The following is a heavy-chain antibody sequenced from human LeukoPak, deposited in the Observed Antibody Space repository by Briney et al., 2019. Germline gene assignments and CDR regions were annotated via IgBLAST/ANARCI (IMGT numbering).Heavy chain of an antibody. CDR3: ARDGDGYNPVPFDY. D-gene: IGHD5-24*01. Sequence: KPSETLSLTCTVSGGSISSYYWSWIRQPPGKGLEWIGYIYYSGSTNYNPSLKSRVTISVDTSKNQFSLKLSSVTAADTAVYYCARDGDGYNPVPFDYWGQGTLVTVSS. J-gene: IGHJ4*02. CDR2: IYYSGST. CDR1: GGSISSYY. V-gene: IGHV4-59*01.